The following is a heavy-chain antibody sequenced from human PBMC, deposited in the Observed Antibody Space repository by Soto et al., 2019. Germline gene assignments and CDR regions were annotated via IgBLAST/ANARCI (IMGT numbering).Heavy chain of an antibody. V-gene: IGHV3-30-3*01. Sequence: VQLVGSGGGVVQPGRSLRLSCVASGFTFSSYALHWVRQAPGKGLEWVAVTSYDGSNKYYADSVEGRFTISRDNSKNTLYLQTSSLTTDDTAMYYCARDWETSATGLIDSWGQGTLVTVSS. CDR2: TSYDGSNK. D-gene: IGHD3-9*01. J-gene: IGHJ4*02. CDR1: GFTFSSYA. CDR3: ARDWETSATGLIDS.